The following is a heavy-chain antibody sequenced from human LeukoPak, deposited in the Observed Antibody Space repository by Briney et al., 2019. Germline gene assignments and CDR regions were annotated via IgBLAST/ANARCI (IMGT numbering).Heavy chain of an antibody. CDR2: ISYSGST. J-gene: IGHJ4*02. CDR1: GGSISSSSYY. CDR3: ASQAGRFDY. Sequence: SETLSLTCTVSGGSISSSSYYWGWIRQPPGKGLEWIGSISYSGSTYYNPSPQSRVSISVDTSEKQFSLKLSSVTAADTAVYYCASQAGRFDYWGQGTLATVSS. V-gene: IGHV4-39*01.